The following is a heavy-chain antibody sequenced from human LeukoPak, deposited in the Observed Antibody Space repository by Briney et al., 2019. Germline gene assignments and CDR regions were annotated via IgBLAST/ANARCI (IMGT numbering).Heavy chain of an antibody. D-gene: IGHD3-22*01. CDR3: ARQYYDSSGYYPWYFDY. Sequence: KPSETLSLTCTVSGGSFSRTTYYWGWIRQPPGKGLEWIGSVYYSGSTYYNQSLKSRVTISVDTSKNQFSLKLTSVTAADTAVYYCARQYYDSSGYYPWYFDYWGQGTLVTVS. J-gene: IGHJ4*02. CDR2: VYYSGST. CDR1: GGSFSRTTYY. V-gene: IGHV4-39*01.